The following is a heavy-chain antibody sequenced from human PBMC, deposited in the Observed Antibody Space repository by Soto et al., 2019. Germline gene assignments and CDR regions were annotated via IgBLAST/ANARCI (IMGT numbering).Heavy chain of an antibody. CDR3: AREGVAPYYYYGMDV. CDR2: ISTYNGDT. Sequence: QVQLVQSGAEVKKPGASVKVSCKASGYTFTRSGISWVRQAPGQGLEWMGWISTYNGDTNYAQKFQGRVTMTTDTSTSTAYMELRSLRSDDTAVYYCAREGVAPYYYYGMDVWGQGTTVTAS. D-gene: IGHD5-12*01. J-gene: IGHJ6*02. V-gene: IGHV1-18*01. CDR1: GYTFTRSG.